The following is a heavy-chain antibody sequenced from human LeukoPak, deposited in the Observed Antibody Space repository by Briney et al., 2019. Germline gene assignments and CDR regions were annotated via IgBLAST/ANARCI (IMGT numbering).Heavy chain of an antibody. CDR2: IYYSGST. V-gene: IGHV4-39*01. Sequence: SETLSLTCTVSGGSISSSSYYWGWIRQPPGKGLEWIGSIYYSGSTYYNPSLQSRVTISVDTSKNQFSLKLSSVTAADTAVYYCASPDCSGGSCSQYYFDYWGQGTLVTVSS. J-gene: IGHJ4*02. D-gene: IGHD2-15*01. CDR1: GGSISSSSYY. CDR3: ASPDCSGGSCSQYYFDY.